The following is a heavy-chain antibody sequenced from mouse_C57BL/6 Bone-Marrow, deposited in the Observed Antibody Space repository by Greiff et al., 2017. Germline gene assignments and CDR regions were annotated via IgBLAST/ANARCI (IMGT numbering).Heavy chain of an antibody. CDR1: GYTFTSYW. V-gene: IGHV1-50*01. D-gene: IGHD1-1*01. CDR3: AEAYYYGSSYVWYFDV. CDR2: IDPSDSYT. Sequence: VQLQESGAELVKPGASVKLSCKASGYTFTSYWMQWVKQRPGQGLEWIGEIDPSDSYTNYNQKFKGKATLTVDTSSSTAYMQLSSLTSEDSAVYYCAEAYYYGSSYVWYFDVWGTGTTVTVSS. J-gene: IGHJ1*03.